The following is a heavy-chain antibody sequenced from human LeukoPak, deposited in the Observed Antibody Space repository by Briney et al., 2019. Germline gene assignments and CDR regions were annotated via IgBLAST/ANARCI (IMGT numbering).Heavy chain of an antibody. J-gene: IGHJ4*02. V-gene: IGHV1-8*01. D-gene: IGHD3-16*01. Sequence: ASVKVSCKASGYTFTSYDFNWVRQATGQGLEWMGGMNPNSGNTGYAQKFHGRVTMTRNTSISTAYMELSSLRSEDTAVYYCARGFMITFGGVYFDYWGQGTLVTVSS. CDR3: ARGFMITFGGVYFDY. CDR2: MNPNSGNT. CDR1: GYTFTSYD.